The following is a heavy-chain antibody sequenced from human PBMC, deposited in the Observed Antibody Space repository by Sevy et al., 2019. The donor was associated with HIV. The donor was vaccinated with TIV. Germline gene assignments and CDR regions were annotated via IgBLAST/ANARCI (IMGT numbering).Heavy chain of an antibody. CDR1: GFTFSNYW. CDR2: IKLDGSEK. D-gene: IGHD2-2*01. CDR3: ASDCSSTSCLWGLNV. V-gene: IGHV3-7*03. Sequence: GGSLRLSCAASGFTFSNYWMSWVRQAPGKGLEWVANIKLDGSEKYYVDSVKGRFSISRDNAKNSLYLHMNSLRAEDTDLYYCASDCSSTSCLWGLNVWGQGTTVTVSS. J-gene: IGHJ6*02.